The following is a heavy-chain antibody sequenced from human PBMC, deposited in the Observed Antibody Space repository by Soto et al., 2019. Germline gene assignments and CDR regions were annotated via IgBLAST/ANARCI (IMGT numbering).Heavy chain of an antibody. J-gene: IGHJ5*02. V-gene: IGHV4-59*08. Sequence: SKNPSLTCTVQGESSDPYCRSWIRQPPGKGLQWIGYIYYSGSTTYSPSLKSRVTISVDRSKNQFSLKLTSVTAADTAVYYCARLGGYYQSLDTWGQGTLVTVS. D-gene: IGHD3-3*01. CDR1: GESSDPYC. CDR3: ARLGGYYQSLDT. CDR2: IYYSGST.